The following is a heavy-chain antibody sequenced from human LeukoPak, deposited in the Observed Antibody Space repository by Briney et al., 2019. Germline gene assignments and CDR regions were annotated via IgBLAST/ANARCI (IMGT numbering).Heavy chain of an antibody. D-gene: IGHD6-13*01. CDR3: AREPDTLLAAAGSNYYYGMDV. J-gene: IGHJ6*02. Sequence: PGGSLRLSCAASGFTFSSYSMNWVRQAPGKGLEWVSSISSSSSYIYYADSVKGRFTISRDNAKNSLYLQMNSLRAEDTAVYYCAREPDTLLAAAGSNYYYGMDVWGQGTTVTVSS. CDR1: GFTFSSYS. CDR2: ISSSSSYI. V-gene: IGHV3-21*01.